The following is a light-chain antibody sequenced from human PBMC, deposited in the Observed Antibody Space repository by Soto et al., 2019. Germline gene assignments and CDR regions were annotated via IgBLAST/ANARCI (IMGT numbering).Light chain of an antibody. CDR2: DVT. CDR3: SSYASSSAVV. J-gene: IGLJ2*01. V-gene: IGLV2-14*01. Sequence: QSSLTQPASVSGSPGQSITLSCTGTSSDVGVYNYVSWYQQHSGKAPKLLIYDVTNRPSGVSNRFSGSKSGNTASLTISGLQAEDEAVYYCSSYASSSAVVFGGGTNLTVL. CDR1: SSDVGVYNY.